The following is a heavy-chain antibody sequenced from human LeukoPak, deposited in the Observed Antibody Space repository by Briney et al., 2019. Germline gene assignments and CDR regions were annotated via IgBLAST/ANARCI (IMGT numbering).Heavy chain of an antibody. CDR3: ARDPRNKGFDP. Sequence: GESLKISCAASGFTFSGYWMHWARQAPGKGLVWVSRIKGDGSDTAYADSVKGRFIISRDNAKSMLYLQMNSLRVEDTAVYYCARDPRNKGFDPWGQGTLVTVSS. V-gene: IGHV3-74*03. CDR1: GFTFSGYW. D-gene: IGHD1/OR15-1a*01. J-gene: IGHJ5*02. CDR2: IKGDGSDT.